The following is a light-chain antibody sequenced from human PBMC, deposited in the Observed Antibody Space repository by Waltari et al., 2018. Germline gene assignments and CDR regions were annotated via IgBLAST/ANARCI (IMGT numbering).Light chain of an antibody. J-gene: IGLJ2*01. Sequence: SYVLTQPPSVSVAPGETARITCGRANIGSEHVHWYQQKPGQAPVVVIYYDSDRPSGIPDRFSGSNFGNAATLTISRVEAGDEADYYCQVWASTSDRVFGGGTKLTVV. V-gene: IGLV3-21*04. CDR3: QVWASTSDRV. CDR1: NIGSEH. CDR2: YDS.